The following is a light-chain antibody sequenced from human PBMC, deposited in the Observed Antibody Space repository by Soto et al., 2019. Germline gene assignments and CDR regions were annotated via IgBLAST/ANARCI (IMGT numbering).Light chain of an antibody. CDR1: SSNIGAGYD. V-gene: IGLV1-40*01. CDR2: GNS. J-gene: IGLJ2*01. Sequence: QSALTQPPSVSGAPGQRVTISCTGSSSNIGAGYDVHWYQQLPGTAPKLLIYGNSNRPSGVPDRFSGSKSGTSASLAITGLQAEDDADYYCQSYDSSLSGHVVFGGGTKVTVL. CDR3: QSYDSSLSGHVV.